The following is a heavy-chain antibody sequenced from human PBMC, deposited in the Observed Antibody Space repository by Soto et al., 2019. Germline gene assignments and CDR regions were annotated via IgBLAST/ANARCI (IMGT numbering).Heavy chain of an antibody. Sequence: ASVKVSCKASGYTFTSYYMHWVRQAPGQGLEWMGIINPSGGSTSYAQKFQGRVTMTRDTSTSTVYMELSSLRSEDTAVYYCVRAPRGNYGYPSYFDYWGQGTLVTVSS. CDR1: GYTFTSYY. J-gene: IGHJ4*02. CDR2: INPSGGST. D-gene: IGHD3-10*01. CDR3: VRAPRGNYGYPSYFDY. V-gene: IGHV1-46*01.